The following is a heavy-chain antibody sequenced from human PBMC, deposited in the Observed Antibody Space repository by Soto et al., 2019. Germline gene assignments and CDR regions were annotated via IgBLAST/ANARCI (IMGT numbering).Heavy chain of an antibody. CDR3: ARVYCSTTTCHVQAFHS. D-gene: IGHD2-2*01. Sequence: EVQLVESGGGLAPPGGSIPLSCAASGFTFSSYEVNWVLQAPGKTLEWVSYISSAGDAFYYADFVKGRFTIARDNAKNSLFLQMNSLRVEDTGVYYCARVYCSTTTCHVQAFHSWGQGTLVTVSS. CDR1: GFTFSSYE. V-gene: IGHV3-48*03. J-gene: IGHJ4*02. CDR2: ISSAGDAF.